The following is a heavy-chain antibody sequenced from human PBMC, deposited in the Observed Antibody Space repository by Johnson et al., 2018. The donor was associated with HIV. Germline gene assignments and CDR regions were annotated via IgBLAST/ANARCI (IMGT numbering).Heavy chain of an antibody. CDR1: GFTVSNNY. Sequence: VQLVESGGVVVQPGGSLRLSCAASGFTVSNNYVSWVRQAPGKGLEWVSVIYASGDTYYPGSVKGRFTISRDNSKNTLYLQMNSLRAEDTAVYYCASYGDYKSSDAFDIWGQGTMVTVSS. J-gene: IGHJ3*02. CDR3: ASYGDYKSSDAFDI. D-gene: IGHD4-17*01. CDR2: IYASGDT. V-gene: IGHV3-66*02.